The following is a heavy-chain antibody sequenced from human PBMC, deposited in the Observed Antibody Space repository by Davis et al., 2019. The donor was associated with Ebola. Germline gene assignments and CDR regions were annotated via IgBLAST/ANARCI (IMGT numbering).Heavy chain of an antibody. D-gene: IGHD2-2*01. J-gene: IGHJ6*03. CDR3: ARGEYQLLFYYYYMDV. Sequence: ASVKVSCKASGYPFTNYDINWVRQAPGQGLEWMGWMNPNSGNTGYAQKFQGRVTMTRNTSISTAYMELSSLRSEDTAVYYCARGEYQLLFYYYYMDVWGKGTTVTVSS. CDR2: MNPNSGNT. V-gene: IGHV1-8*01. CDR1: GYPFTNYD.